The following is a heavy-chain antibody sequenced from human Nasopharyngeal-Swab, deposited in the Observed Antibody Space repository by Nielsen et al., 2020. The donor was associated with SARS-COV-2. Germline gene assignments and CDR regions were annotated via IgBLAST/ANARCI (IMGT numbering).Heavy chain of an antibody. J-gene: IGHJ4*02. CDR1: GFTFDDYA. D-gene: IGHD2-8*01. Sequence: SLKISCAASGFTFDDYAMHWVRQAPGKGLEWVSGISWNSGSIGYADSVKGRFPISRDNAKNSLYLQMNSLRAEDTALYYCAGVLSATYWGQGTLVTVSS. V-gene: IGHV3-9*01. CDR3: AGVLSATY. CDR2: ISWNSGSI.